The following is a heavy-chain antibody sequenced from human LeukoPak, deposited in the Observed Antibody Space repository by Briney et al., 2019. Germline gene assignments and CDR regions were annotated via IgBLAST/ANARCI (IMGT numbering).Heavy chain of an antibody. CDR2: IYYSGST. D-gene: IGHD2-8*02. J-gene: IGHJ4*02. Sequence: SETLSLTCTVCSRFVNRGSYLWRWIRQHPGKGLEWIGYIYYSGSTNYNPSLKSRVTISVDTSKNLCALEMACVTVADTAVYDCARAVTEFDYWGQGTLVTVSS. CDR3: ARAVTEFDY. CDR1: SRFVNRGSYL. V-gene: IGHV4-61*01.